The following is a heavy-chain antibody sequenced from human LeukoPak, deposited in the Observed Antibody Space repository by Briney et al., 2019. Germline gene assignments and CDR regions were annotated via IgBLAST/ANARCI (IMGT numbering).Heavy chain of an antibody. CDR1: GYTFTSYD. V-gene: IGHV1-8*03. CDR2: MNPNSGNT. J-gene: IGHJ4*02. D-gene: IGHD6-19*01. Sequence: ASVKVSCKASGYTFTSYDINWVRQATGQGLEWMGWMNPNSGNTGYAQKFQGRVTITRNTSISTAYMELSSLRSEDTAVYYCARFLKGSGWYGNDYWGQGTLVTVSS. CDR3: ARFLKGSGWYGNDY.